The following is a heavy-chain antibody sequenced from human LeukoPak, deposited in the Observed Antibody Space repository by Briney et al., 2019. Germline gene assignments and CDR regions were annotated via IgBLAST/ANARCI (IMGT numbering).Heavy chain of an antibody. Sequence: GGSLRLSCAASGFTFTNYGMIWVRQAPGKGLEWVSGIGDSGGRTYYADSVKGRFTISRDNSKNTLFLQMNSLRAEDTAVYYCAKDKYSPFDYWGQGTLVTVSS. CDR2: IGDSGGRT. D-gene: IGHD5-18*01. CDR1: GFTFTNYG. J-gene: IGHJ4*02. V-gene: IGHV3-23*01. CDR3: AKDKYSPFDY.